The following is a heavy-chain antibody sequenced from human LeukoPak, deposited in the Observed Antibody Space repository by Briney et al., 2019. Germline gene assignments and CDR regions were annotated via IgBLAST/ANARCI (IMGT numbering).Heavy chain of an antibody. J-gene: IGHJ4*02. CDR1: GGTFISYA. D-gene: IGHD5-24*01. CDR3: ARGEGDGYNFDY. V-gene: IGHV1-69*04. Sequence: SVKVSCKASGGTFISYAISWVRQSPGQGLEWMGRIIPILGIANYAQKLQGRVTITADKSTSTAYMELSSLRSEDTAVYYCARGEGDGYNFDYWGQGTLVTVSS. CDR2: IIPILGIA.